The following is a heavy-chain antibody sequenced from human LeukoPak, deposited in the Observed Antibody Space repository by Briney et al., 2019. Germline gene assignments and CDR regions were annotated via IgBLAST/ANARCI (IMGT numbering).Heavy chain of an antibody. CDR3: AKTGGPWD. D-gene: IGHD7-27*01. V-gene: IGHV3-53*01. CDR2: IFSDGTT. Sequence: GGSLRLSCAASGFTVGSSFMTWVRQAPGKGLQWVSVIFSDGTTYYTDSVKGRFTISRDNTKNTLYLQLNSLRAEDTAVYYCAKTGGPWDWGQGTLVTVSS. CDR1: GFTVGSSF. J-gene: IGHJ4*02.